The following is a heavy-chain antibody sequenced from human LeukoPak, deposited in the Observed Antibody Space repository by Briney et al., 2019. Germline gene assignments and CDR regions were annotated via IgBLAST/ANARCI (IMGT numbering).Heavy chain of an antibody. D-gene: IGHD1-26*01. V-gene: IGHV1-46*01. CDR2: INPSGTST. CDR3: AREREANDY. Sequence: ASVKVSCKASGYTFTSYYMHWVRQAPGQGVEWMGMINPSGTSTSYAHKFQGRVTMTRDTSTSTVYMELSSLRPEDTAVYYCAREREANDYWGQGTLVTVSS. CDR1: GYTFTSYY. J-gene: IGHJ4*02.